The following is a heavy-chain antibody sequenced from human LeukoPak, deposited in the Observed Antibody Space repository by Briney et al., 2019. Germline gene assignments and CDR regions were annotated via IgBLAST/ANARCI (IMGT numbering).Heavy chain of an antibody. Sequence: GGSLRLSCAASGFTFSSYSINWVRQAPGRGLEWVSSISSSSSYIYYADSVKGRFTISRDNAKNSLYLQMNSLRAEDTAVYYCASHPTDFWSGYSGDYWGQGTLVTVSS. CDR1: GFTFSSYS. V-gene: IGHV3-21*01. D-gene: IGHD3-3*01. CDR2: ISSSSSYI. CDR3: ASHPTDFWSGYSGDY. J-gene: IGHJ4*02.